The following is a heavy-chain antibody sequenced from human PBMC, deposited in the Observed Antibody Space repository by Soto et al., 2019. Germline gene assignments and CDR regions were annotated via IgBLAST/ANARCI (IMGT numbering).Heavy chain of an antibody. D-gene: IGHD3-22*01. V-gene: IGHV3-30*04. CDR3: ARGNYYDSSCFDY. J-gene: IGHJ4*02. Sequence: QVQLVESGGGVVQPGRSLRLSCAASGFTFSSYAMHWVRQAPGKGLEWVAVISYDGRNEYYPDSLKGRFTISRDNSKNTLYLQLNSLRTEDTAVYYCARGNYYDSSCFDYWGQGALVAVSS. CDR2: ISYDGRNE. CDR1: GFTFSSYA.